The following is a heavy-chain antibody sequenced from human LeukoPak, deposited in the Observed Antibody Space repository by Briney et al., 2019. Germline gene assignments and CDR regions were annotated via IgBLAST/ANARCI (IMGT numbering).Heavy chain of an antibody. V-gene: IGHV3-30*18. CDR2: ISFDGSNK. Sequence: GGSLRLSCAASGFSFSSYGMHWVRQAPGKGLEWVAVISFDGSNKYYLDSLKGRFTISRDNSKNTLSLQVNSLRAEDTAIYYCANTQRSTTPNTRAYFYGMDVWGQGTTVTVSS. CDR1: GFSFSSYG. D-gene: IGHD2/OR15-2a*01. CDR3: ANTQRSTTPNTRAYFYGMDV. J-gene: IGHJ6*01.